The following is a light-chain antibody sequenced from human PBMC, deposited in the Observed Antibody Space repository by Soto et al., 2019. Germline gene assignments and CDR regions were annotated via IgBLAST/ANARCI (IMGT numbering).Light chain of an antibody. V-gene: IGKV1-12*01. J-gene: IGKJ4*01. CDR2: VAS. Sequence: IQISQSPSSVSASVGDRVAIACRASQDIGNFLAWYQQKPGKAPKLLIYVASNLESGVPSRFSGSGSGTDFSLIISSMQPEDVANYYCQQADSLPRTFGGGTKVDIK. CDR3: QQADSLPRT. CDR1: QDIGNF.